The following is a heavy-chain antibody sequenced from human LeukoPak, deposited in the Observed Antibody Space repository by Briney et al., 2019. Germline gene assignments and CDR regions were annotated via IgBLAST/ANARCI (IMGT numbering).Heavy chain of an antibody. CDR2: ISGSGGST. D-gene: IGHD3-3*01. CDR3: AKGRTYDFWSGYRY. Sequence: GGSLRLSCAASGFTFSSYAMSWVRQAPGKGLEWVSAISGSGGSTYYADSVKGRFTISRDNSKNTLYLQMNSLRAEDTAVYYCAKGRTYDFWSGYRYWGQGTLVTVSS. J-gene: IGHJ4*02. CDR1: GFTFSSYA. V-gene: IGHV3-23*01.